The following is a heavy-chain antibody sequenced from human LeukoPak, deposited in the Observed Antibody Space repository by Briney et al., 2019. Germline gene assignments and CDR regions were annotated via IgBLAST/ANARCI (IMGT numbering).Heavy chain of an antibody. D-gene: IGHD2-21*01. CDR1: GFTFSSYA. V-gene: IGHV3-30*01. J-gene: IGHJ5*02. Sequence: GRSLRLSCAASGFTFSSYAMHWVRQAPGKGLEWVAVISYDGSNKYYADSVKGRFTISRDNSKNTLYMQMNSLGGEDTAAYYCAASIPPASWGQGTLVTVSS. CDR2: ISYDGSNK. CDR3: AASIPPAS.